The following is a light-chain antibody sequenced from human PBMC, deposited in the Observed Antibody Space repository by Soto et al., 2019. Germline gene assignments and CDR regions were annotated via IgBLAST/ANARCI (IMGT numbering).Light chain of an antibody. CDR2: TND. Sequence: QSVLTQPPSASGTPGQRFTISCSGSSSNIGRNPVYWYQQVPGTAPKLLFYTNDQRPSGVPDRFSGSKSGTSASLAISGLRSEDEADYYCAAWDDSLSGPVFGGGTKLTVL. CDR1: SSNIGRNP. J-gene: IGLJ3*02. V-gene: IGLV1-47*02. CDR3: AAWDDSLSGPV.